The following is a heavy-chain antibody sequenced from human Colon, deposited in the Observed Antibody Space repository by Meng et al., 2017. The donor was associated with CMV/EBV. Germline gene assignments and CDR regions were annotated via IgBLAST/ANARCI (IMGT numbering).Heavy chain of an antibody. V-gene: IGHV1-69*06. CDR3: ATDTLARGVIEYFYGMDV. D-gene: IGHD3-10*01. CDR2: IIPVIGTT. J-gene: IGHJ6*02. Sequence: SVKVSCKASGGTFLSYGYGWVRQAPGQGLEWMGGIIPVIGTTNYAQKFQGRVTISADRSTSTAYLELSGLRSEDTAVYYCATDTLARGVIEYFYGMDVWGQGTTVTVSS. CDR1: GGTFLSYG.